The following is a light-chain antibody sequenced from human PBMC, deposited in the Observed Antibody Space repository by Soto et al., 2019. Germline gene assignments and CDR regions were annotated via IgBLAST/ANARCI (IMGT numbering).Light chain of an antibody. CDR1: ESVSRN. V-gene: IGKV3-15*01. CDR3: QQYWHWPRT. CDR2: GAS. Sequence: EIVVTQSPVTLYVSPGERVTLSCRASESVSRNLAWYQQKPGQTPRLLIYGASTRATGVPARFSGSGSGTDFILAITSLQSEDFAVYYCQQYWHWPRTFGQGTRVEI. J-gene: IGKJ1*01.